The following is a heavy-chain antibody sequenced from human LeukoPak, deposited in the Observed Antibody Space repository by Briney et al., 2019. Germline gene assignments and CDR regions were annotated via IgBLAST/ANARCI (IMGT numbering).Heavy chain of an antibody. D-gene: IGHD3-22*01. CDR2: INPSGGRT. CDR1: GYTFTSYY. J-gene: IGHJ4*02. Sequence: ASVKVSCKASGYTFTSYYMHWVRQAPGQGLEWMGIINPSGGRTDYAQKFQGRLTMTRDTSTSTVYMELSSLRSEDTAVYYCARDRPGDGGYYFDYWGQGTLVTVSS. CDR3: ARDRPGDGGYYFDY. V-gene: IGHV1-46*01.